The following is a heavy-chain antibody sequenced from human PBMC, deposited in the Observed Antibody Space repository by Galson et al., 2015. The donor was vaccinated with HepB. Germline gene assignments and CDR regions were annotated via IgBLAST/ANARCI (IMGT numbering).Heavy chain of an antibody. Sequence: SLRLSCAASGFTFNNYWMHWVRQAPGKGLVWVSRIDNDGSSTDYADSVKGRFTISRDNAKNTLYLQMNSLKTEDTAVYYCTTDGDPMDYYYGMDVWGQGTTVTVSS. V-gene: IGHV3-74*01. J-gene: IGHJ6*02. CDR2: IDNDGSST. CDR3: TTDGDPMDYYYGMDV. CDR1: GFTFNNYW. D-gene: IGHD4-17*01.